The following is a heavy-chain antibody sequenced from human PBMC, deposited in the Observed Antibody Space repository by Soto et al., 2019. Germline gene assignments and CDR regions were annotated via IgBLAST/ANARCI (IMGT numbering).Heavy chain of an antibody. J-gene: IGHJ4*02. Sequence: PSETLSLTCAVYGGSFSGYYWSWIRQPPGKGLEWIGEINHSGSTNYNPSLKSRVTISVDTSKNQFSLKLSSVTAADTAVYYCARNQWLRFYDYWGQGTLVTVSS. CDR3: ARNQWLRFYDY. CDR1: GGSFSGYY. CDR2: INHSGST. V-gene: IGHV4-34*01. D-gene: IGHD5-12*01.